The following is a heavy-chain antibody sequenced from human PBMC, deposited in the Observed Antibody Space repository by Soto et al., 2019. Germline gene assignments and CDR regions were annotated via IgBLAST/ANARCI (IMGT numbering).Heavy chain of an antibody. Sequence: QVQMVESGGGVVQPGRSLRLSCAASGFSFENYGMHWVRQAPDRGLEWVAIIWYDGSLQYYAAAVKGRFTISRDNSKNTLYLEMNSLRAEDTAVYYCANLGGDGYNLGQDYNGMDVWGQGTTVIVSS. V-gene: IGHV3-33*06. J-gene: IGHJ6*02. CDR2: IWYDGSLQ. D-gene: IGHD5-12*01. CDR3: ANLGGDGYNLGQDYNGMDV. CDR1: GFSFENYG.